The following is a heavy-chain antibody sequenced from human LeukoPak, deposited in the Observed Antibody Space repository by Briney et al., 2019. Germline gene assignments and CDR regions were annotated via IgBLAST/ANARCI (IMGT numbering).Heavy chain of an antibody. J-gene: IGHJ4*02. CDR3: ARLRDGYNYLFDY. CDR1: GGSISSGDYY. Sequence: SQTLSLTCTVSGGSISSGDYYWSWIRQPPGKGLEWIGYIYYSGSTNYNPSLKSRVTISVDTSKNQFSLKLSSVTAADTAVYYCARLRDGYNYLFDYWGQGTLVTVSS. CDR2: IYYSGST. D-gene: IGHD5-24*01. V-gene: IGHV4-30-4*01.